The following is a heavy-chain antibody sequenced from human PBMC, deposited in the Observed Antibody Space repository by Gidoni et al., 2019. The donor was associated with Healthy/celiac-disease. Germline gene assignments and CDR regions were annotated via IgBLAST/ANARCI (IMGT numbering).Heavy chain of an antibody. J-gene: IGHJ4*02. CDR1: GFTFSSYA. V-gene: IGHV3-23*01. D-gene: IGHD3-22*01. CDR2: ISGSGGST. CDR3: ASPPEEYYYGSSGYYYGDY. Sequence: EVPLLESGGGLVQPGGSLRLPCAASGFTFSSYAMRWVRQAPGKGLEWVSAISGSGGSTYYADSVKGRFTISRDNSKNTLYLQMNSLRAEDTAVYYCASPPEEYYYGSSGYYYGDYWGQGTLVTVSS.